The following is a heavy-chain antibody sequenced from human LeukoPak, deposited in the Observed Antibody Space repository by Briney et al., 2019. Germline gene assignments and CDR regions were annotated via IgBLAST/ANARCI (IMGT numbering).Heavy chain of an antibody. CDR1: GYTFTSYG. V-gene: IGHV1-18*01. D-gene: IGHD4-11*01. CDR3: ARDLYRDSLPVSWFDP. Sequence: GALVKVSCKASGYTFTSYGISWVRQAPGQGLEWMGWISDYNGNTNYAQKLQGRVTMTTDTSTSTAYMELRSLRSDDTAVYFCARDLYRDSLPVSWFDPWGQGTLVTVSS. CDR2: ISDYNGNT. J-gene: IGHJ5*02.